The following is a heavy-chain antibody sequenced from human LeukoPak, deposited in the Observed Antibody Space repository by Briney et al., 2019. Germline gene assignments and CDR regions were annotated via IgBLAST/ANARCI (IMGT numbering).Heavy chain of an antibody. CDR1: GITLSNYG. CDR2: ISDSGGST. CDR3: ARDGRIGRGHYGMDV. V-gene: IGHV3-23*01. Sequence: GGSLRLSCAVSGITLSNYGMSWVRQAPGKGLEWVAGISDSGGSTNYADSVKGRFTISRDNPKNTLYLQMNSLRAEDTAVYYCARDGRIGRGHYGMDVWGQGTTVTVSS. D-gene: IGHD1-1*01. J-gene: IGHJ6*02.